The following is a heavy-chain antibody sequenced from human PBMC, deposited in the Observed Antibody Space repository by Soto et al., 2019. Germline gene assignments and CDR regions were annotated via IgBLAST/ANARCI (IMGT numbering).Heavy chain of an antibody. D-gene: IGHD3-16*01. CDR3: ASLSSRMINAFDI. Sequence: QVQLQESGPGLVKPSQPLSLTCTVSGGSIRSGDYYWSWIRQPPGKDLEWIGYIYYSVNTYYNPALKSRFTTEVETSTNQLSLKLISVTAADTAVYYCASLSSRMINAFDIWGQVTMVNVS. CDR1: GGSIRSGDYY. CDR2: IYYSVNT. V-gene: IGHV4-30-4*01. J-gene: IGHJ3*02.